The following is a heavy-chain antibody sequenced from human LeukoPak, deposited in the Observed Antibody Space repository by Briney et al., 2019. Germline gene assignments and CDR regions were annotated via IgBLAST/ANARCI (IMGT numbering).Heavy chain of an antibody. J-gene: IGHJ4*02. CDR1: GFTFGPYT. Sequence: PGGSLRLSCAASGFTFGPYTMNWVRQAPGKGLEWVSYISSSSDTIYYADSVKGRFTISRDNSKNTLYLQMNSLRAEDTGVYYCAKDRVSVALPQGDYWGQGTLVTVSS. CDR2: ISSSSDTI. V-gene: IGHV3-48*01. CDR3: AKDRVSVALPQGDY. D-gene: IGHD6-19*01.